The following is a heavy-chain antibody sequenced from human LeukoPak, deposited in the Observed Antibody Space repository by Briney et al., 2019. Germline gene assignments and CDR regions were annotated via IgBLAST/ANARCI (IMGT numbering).Heavy chain of an antibody. J-gene: IGHJ5*02. CDR3: ARSDYGGNYGWFDP. Sequence: KPSETLSLTCAVSGGPISSGGYSWSWIRQPPGKGLEWIGYIYHSGSTYYNPSLKSRVTISVDRSKNQFSLNLSSVTAADTAVYYCARSDYGGNYGWFDPWGQGTLVTVSS. CDR2: IYHSGST. V-gene: IGHV4-30-2*01. CDR1: GGPISSGGYS. D-gene: IGHD4-23*01.